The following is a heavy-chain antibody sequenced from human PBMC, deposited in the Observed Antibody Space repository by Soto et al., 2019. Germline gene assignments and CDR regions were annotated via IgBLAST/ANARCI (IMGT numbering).Heavy chain of an antibody. V-gene: IGHV4-59*01. CDR2: ISYSGST. CDR1: GGPISIDY. D-gene: IGHD3-22*01. J-gene: IGHJ4*02. Sequence: PAETLSRTCTVSGGPISIDYWSWIRPPPGKGLEWVGYISYSGSTNYNPSLKSRVTMSVDTCKNQFSLKLSSVTAADTAVYYCARAIKTYYYDSSGPNHFDYGGQGTLVTVSS. CDR3: ARAIKTYYYDSSGPNHFDY.